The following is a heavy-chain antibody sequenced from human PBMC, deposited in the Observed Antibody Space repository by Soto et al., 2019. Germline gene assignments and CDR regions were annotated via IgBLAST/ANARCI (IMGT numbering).Heavy chain of an antibody. CDR1: GGSFSGYY. CDR2: INHSGST. J-gene: IGHJ6*03. D-gene: IGHD6-6*01. CDR3: ARGKGYSSSGSRLGRGYYYMDV. V-gene: IGHV4-34*01. Sequence: PSETLSLTCAVYGGSFSGYYWSWIRQPPGKGLEWIGEINHSGSTNYNPSLKSRVTISVDTSKNQFSLKLSSVTAADTAVYYCARGKGYSSSGSRLGRGYYYMDVWGKGTTVTVSS.